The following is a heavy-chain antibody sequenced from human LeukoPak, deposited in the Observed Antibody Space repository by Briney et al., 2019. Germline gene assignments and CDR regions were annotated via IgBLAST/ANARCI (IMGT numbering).Heavy chain of an antibody. CDR1: GASISPYY. Sequence: SETLSLTCTVSGASISPYYWTWIRQPAGKGLEWIGHIHTSGSTNYNPSLKSRVTMSLDTSNNQFSLKLSSVTAADTAVYYCARQSQYSGYQAPDYWGQGTLVTVSS. CDR2: IHTSGST. J-gene: IGHJ4*02. V-gene: IGHV4-4*07. D-gene: IGHD5-12*01. CDR3: ARQSQYSGYQAPDY.